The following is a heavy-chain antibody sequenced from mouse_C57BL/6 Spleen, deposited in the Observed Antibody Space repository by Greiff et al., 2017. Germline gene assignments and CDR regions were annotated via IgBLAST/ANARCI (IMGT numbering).Heavy chain of an antibody. CDR2: IDPSDSYT. J-gene: IGHJ2*01. Sequence: VQLQQPGAELVMPGASVKLSCKASGYTFTSYWMHWVKQRPGQGLEWIGEIDPSDSYTNYNQKFKGKSTLTVDKSSSTAYRQLSSLTSEDSAVYYCARNYGSGLFDYWGQGTTRTVSS. CDR1: GYTFTSYW. D-gene: IGHD1-1*01. V-gene: IGHV1-69*01. CDR3: ARNYGSGLFDY.